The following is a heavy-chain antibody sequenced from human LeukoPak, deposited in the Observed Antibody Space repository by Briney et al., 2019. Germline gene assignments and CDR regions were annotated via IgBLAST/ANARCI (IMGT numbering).Heavy chain of an antibody. D-gene: IGHD5-18*01. V-gene: IGHV3-33*01. CDR3: ARKNSYGPGGMDV. CDR2: IWYDGSNK. Sequence: GRSLRLSCAASGFTFSSYGMHWVRQAPGKGLEWVAIIWYDGSNKYYADFVKGRFTISRDNSKNTLYLQMNSLRAEDTAVYYCARKNSYGPGGMDVWGQGTTVTVSS. CDR1: GFTFSSYG. J-gene: IGHJ6*02.